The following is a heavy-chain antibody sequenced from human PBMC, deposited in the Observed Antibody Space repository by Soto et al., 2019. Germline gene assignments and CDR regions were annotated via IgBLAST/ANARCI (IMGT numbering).Heavy chain of an antibody. Sequence: EVQLVESGGGLVKPGGSLRLSCAASGFTFSNAWMSWVRQAPGKGLEWVGRIKSKTDGGTTDYAAPVKGRFTISRDDSKNMLYLQMNSLKTEDTAVYYCTTPSAYCGGHCIDTFDIWGQGTMVNVSS. CDR3: TTPSAYCGGHCIDTFDI. J-gene: IGHJ3*02. CDR2: IKSKTDGGTT. D-gene: IGHD2-21*02. V-gene: IGHV3-15*01. CDR1: GFTFSNAW.